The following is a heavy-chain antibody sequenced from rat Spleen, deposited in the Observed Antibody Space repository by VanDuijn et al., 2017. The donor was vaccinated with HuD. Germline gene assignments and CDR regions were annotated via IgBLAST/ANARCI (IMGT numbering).Heavy chain of an antibody. CDR1: GFTFSNYD. J-gene: IGHJ2*01. CDR3: VRHGYTRYYFDY. D-gene: IGHD1-9*01. Sequence: EVRLVESGGGLVQPGRSLKLSCAASGFTFSNYDIHWIRQAPTKGLEWVASISPSGDNTYYRDSVKGRFTLSRDNAESTLYLQMDSLRSEDTASYYCVRHGYTRYYFDYWGQGVMVTVSS. V-gene: IGHV5-19*01. CDR2: ISPSGDNT.